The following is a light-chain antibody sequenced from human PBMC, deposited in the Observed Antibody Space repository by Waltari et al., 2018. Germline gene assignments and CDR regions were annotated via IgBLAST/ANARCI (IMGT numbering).Light chain of an antibody. Sequence: EIVMTQSPATLSVSPGERATLSCRASQNVTTYLAWYQQKPGQAPRLLLHRASIRAPDIPGRFSGSGSGTEFTLTISGLQSEDFAVYFCQHYNNWPLTFGGGTKVEIK. CDR1: QNVTTY. CDR3: QHYNNWPLT. CDR2: RAS. J-gene: IGKJ4*01. V-gene: IGKV3-15*01.